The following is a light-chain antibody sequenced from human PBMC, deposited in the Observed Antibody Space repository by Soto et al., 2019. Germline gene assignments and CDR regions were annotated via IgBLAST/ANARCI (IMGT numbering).Light chain of an antibody. Sequence: ESVLTQSPDTLSLSPGERATLSCRASQSVSSSYLAWYQQKPGQAPRLLIYGASSRATGIPDRFSGSGSGTDFTLTISGLEPEDFALYYCQQYASSPWTFGQGTKVEI. CDR3: QQYASSPWT. J-gene: IGKJ1*01. CDR1: QSVSSSY. V-gene: IGKV3-20*01. CDR2: GAS.